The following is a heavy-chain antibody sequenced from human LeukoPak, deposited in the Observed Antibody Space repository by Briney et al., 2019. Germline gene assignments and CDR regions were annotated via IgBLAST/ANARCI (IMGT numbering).Heavy chain of an antibody. Sequence: PSETLSLTCTVSGGSISSYYWSWIRQPPGKGLEWIGYIYYSGSTNYNPSLKSRVTISVDTSKNQFSLKLSSVTAADTAVYYCARHERLHYGDYVGDDAFDIWGQGTMVTVSS. J-gene: IGHJ3*02. V-gene: IGHV4-59*08. CDR3: ARHERLHYGDYVGDDAFDI. CDR1: GGSISSYY. D-gene: IGHD4-17*01. CDR2: IYYSGST.